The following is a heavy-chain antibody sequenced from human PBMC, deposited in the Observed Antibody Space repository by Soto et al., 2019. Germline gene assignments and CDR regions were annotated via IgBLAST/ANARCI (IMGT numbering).Heavy chain of an antibody. CDR1: GGSISSSTYY. V-gene: IGHV4-39*01. Sequence: QLQLQESGPGLVKPSETLSLTCTVSGGSISSSTYYWGWIRQPPGKGLEWIGSIYYSGITYYNPSRKSRVTISVDTSKNQFSLKLSSVTAADTAVYYCTRGGARLDGFDFWGQGTMVTVSS. J-gene: IGHJ3*01. D-gene: IGHD6-6*01. CDR3: TRGGARLDGFDF. CDR2: IYYSGIT.